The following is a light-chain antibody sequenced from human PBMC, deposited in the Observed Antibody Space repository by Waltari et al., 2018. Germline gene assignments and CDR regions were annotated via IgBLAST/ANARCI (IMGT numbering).Light chain of an antibody. CDR3: QQYYSSVT. V-gene: IGKV4-1*01. CDR1: QTVLYSSNNKNY. Sequence: DIVMTQSPDSLAVSLGERAAINCKSSQTVLYSSNNKNYLAWYQQKPGQPPKLLIYWASTRESGVPDRFSGSGSGTHFTLTISSLQAEDVAVYYCQQYYSSVTFGGGT. J-gene: IGKJ4*01. CDR2: WAS.